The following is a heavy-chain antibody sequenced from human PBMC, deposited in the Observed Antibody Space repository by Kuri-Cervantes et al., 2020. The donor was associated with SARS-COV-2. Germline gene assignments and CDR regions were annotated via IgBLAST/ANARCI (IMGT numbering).Heavy chain of an antibody. CDR3: ARVRPSTIFGVVIMSAWFDP. V-gene: IGHV4-61*09. Sequence: LRLSCTGSGGPISSGSYYWSWIRQPAGKGLEWIGYIYTSGSTNYNPSLKSRVTISVDTSKNQFSLKLSSVTAADTAVYYCARVRPSTIFGVVIMSAWFDPWGQGTLVTVSS. CDR2: IYTSGST. CDR1: GGPISSGSYY. J-gene: IGHJ5*02. D-gene: IGHD3-3*01.